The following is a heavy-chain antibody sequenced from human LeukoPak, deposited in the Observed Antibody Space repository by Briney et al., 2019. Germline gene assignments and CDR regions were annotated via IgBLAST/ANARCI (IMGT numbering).Heavy chain of an antibody. J-gene: IGHJ4*02. V-gene: IGHV3-23*01. CDR3: AKDRRDIVVVPAAMEDY. Sequence: QPGGSLRLSCAASGFTFSSYAMSWVRQAPGKGLEWVSAISGSGGSTYYADSVEGRFTISRDNSKNTLYLQMNSLRAEDTAVYYCAKDRRDIVVVPAAMEDYWGQGTLVTVSS. D-gene: IGHD2-2*01. CDR1: GFTFSSYA. CDR2: ISGSGGST.